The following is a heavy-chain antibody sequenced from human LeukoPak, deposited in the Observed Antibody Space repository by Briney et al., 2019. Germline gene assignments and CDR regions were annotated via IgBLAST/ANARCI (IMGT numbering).Heavy chain of an antibody. CDR3: ARDASASLDY. D-gene: IGHD2-2*01. CDR2: TKNKANSYTT. J-gene: IGHJ4*02. V-gene: IGHV3-72*01. CDR1: GVTFSIYS. Sequence: GSLRLSCAVSGVTFSIYSMNWVRPAAVMGLHWVSRTKNKANSYTTQYAASVKGRFTVSRDDSKNSLSLQMNNLETEDTAVYYCARDASASLDYWGQGTLVTVSS.